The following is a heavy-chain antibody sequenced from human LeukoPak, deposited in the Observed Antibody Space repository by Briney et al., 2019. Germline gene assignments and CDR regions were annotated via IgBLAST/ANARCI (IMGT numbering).Heavy chain of an antibody. Sequence: SETLSLTCAVYGGSFSGYYWSWIRQPPGKGLEWIGEINHSGSTNYNPSLKSRVTISVDTSKNQFSLKLSSVTAADTAVYYCARMTNWGWVPHHGMDVWGQGTTVTVSS. CDR3: ARMTNWGWVPHHGMDV. V-gene: IGHV4-34*01. J-gene: IGHJ6*02. CDR1: GGSFSGYY. CDR2: INHSGST. D-gene: IGHD7-27*01.